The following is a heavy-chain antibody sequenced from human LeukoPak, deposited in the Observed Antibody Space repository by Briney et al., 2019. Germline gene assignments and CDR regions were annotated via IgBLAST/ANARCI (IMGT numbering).Heavy chain of an antibody. CDR2: IYTSGST. CDR3: ARARELYDYVWGSFPAPFDY. J-gene: IGHJ4*02. Sequence: PSETLSLTCTVSGGSISSYYWSWIRQPAGKGLEWIGRIYTSGSTNYNPSLKSRVTMSVDTSKNQFSLKLSSVTAADTAVYYCARARELYDYVWGSFPAPFDYWGQGTLVTVSS. V-gene: IGHV4-4*07. CDR1: GGSISSYY. D-gene: IGHD3-16*01.